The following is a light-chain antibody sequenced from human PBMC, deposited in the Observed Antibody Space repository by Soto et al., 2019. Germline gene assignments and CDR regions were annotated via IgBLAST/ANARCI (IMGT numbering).Light chain of an antibody. CDR1: QSVSTNY. Sequence: EIVLTQSPGTLSLSPGDRATLSCRASQSVSTNYLAWYQQKLGQAPRLLIYGASSRATGIPDRFSGNGSGKDITLTISRLEPEDFAVYYCHQYASTPIAFGPGTKVDIK. V-gene: IGKV3-20*01. CDR2: GAS. J-gene: IGKJ3*01. CDR3: HQYASTPIA.